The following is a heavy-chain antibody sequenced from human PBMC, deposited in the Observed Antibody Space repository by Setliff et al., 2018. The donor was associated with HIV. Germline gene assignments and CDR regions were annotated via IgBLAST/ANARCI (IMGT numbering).Heavy chain of an antibody. V-gene: IGHV4-34*01. D-gene: IGHD2-15*01. CDR3: ATYSAGEGGRGH. CDR1: GGSFNGYY. Sequence: PSETLSLTCAVYGGSFNGYYWSWIRQPPGKGLEWIGEVNHSGSTNYNPSLKSRVTISVDASKNQFSLKLSSVTAADTARYYCATYSAGEGGRGHWGQGTLVTVSS. J-gene: IGHJ4*02. CDR2: VNHSGST.